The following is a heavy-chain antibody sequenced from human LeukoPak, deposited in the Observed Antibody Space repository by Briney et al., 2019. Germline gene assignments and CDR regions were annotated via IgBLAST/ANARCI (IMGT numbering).Heavy chain of an antibody. Sequence: SETLSLTCSVSGGSINNDSYCWGWIRQPPGKGLEWIGTITYSGSAYYNPSLESRVTISIDPSKNQFSLTLSSVTAADTAIYYCARPRYAGGIDAFYIWGPGTMVTVSS. CDR1: GGSINNDSYC. V-gene: IGHV4-39*01. D-gene: IGHD5-12*01. CDR3: ARPRYAGGIDAFYI. J-gene: IGHJ3*02. CDR2: ITYSGSA.